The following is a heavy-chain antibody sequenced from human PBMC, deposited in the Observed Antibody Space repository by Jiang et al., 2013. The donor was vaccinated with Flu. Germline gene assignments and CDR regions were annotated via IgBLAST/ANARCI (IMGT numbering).Heavy chain of an antibody. Sequence: LLKPSETLSLTCAVYGGSFSGYYWSWIRQPPGKGLEWIGEINHSGSTNYNPSLKSRVTISVDTSKNQFSLKLSSVTAADTAVYYCARLLVTTYYYDSSGLHRWSRDYWGQGTLVTVSS. CDR3: ARLLVTTYYYDSSGLHRWSRDY. V-gene: IGHV4-34*01. J-gene: IGHJ4*02. CDR1: GGSFSGYY. CDR2: INHSGST. D-gene: IGHD3-22*01.